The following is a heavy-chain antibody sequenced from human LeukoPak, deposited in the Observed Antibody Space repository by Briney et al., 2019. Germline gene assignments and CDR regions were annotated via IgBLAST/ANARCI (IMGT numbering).Heavy chain of an antibody. CDR3: ARGRSSWTFDY. D-gene: IGHD6-13*01. J-gene: IGHJ4*02. Sequence: GASVTVSCKASGYTFTGYFMHWVRQAPGQGFEWMGWINPNSGGTNYAQKFQGRVTMTRDTSISTAYMELSRLRSDDTAVYYCARGRSSWTFDYWGQGTLVTVSS. V-gene: IGHV1-2*02. CDR2: INPNSGGT. CDR1: GYTFTGYF.